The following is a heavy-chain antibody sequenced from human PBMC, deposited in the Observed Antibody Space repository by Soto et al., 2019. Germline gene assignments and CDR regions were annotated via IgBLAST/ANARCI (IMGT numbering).Heavy chain of an antibody. V-gene: IGHV3-21*01. CDR3: AREVSSIAARGRYFDH. D-gene: IGHD6-6*01. Sequence: EVQLVESGGGLVKPGGSLRLSCAASGFTFSSYSMNWVRQAPGKGLEWVSSISSSSSYIYYADSVKGRFTISRDNAKNSLYLQMNSLRAEDTAVYYCAREVSSIAARGRYFDHWGQGTLVTVSS. J-gene: IGHJ4*02. CDR2: ISSSSSYI. CDR1: GFTFSSYS.